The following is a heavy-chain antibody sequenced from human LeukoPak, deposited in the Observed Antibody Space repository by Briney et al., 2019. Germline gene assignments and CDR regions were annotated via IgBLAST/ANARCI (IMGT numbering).Heavy chain of an antibody. CDR2: ISSSGSTI. CDR1: GFTFSSYE. D-gene: IGHD3-9*01. J-gene: IGHJ3*02. CDR3: ARTYYDILTGLDPFPYAFDI. Sequence: GGSLRLSCAASGFTFSSYEMNWVRQAPGKGLEWVSYISSSGSTIYYADSVKGRFTISRDNAKNSLCLQMNSLRAEDTAVYYCARTYYDILTGLDPFPYAFDIWGQGTMVTVSS. V-gene: IGHV3-48*03.